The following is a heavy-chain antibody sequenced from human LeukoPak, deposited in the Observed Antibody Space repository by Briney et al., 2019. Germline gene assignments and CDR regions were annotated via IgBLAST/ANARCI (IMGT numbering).Heavy chain of an antibody. CDR3: ARDYYYDSSGYYYYYMDV. D-gene: IGHD3-22*01. CDR2: IYSGGST. V-gene: IGHV3-53*01. CDR1: GFTVSSNY. J-gene: IGHJ6*03. Sequence: GESLRLSCAASGFTVSSNYMSWVRQAPGKGLEWVSVIYSGGSTYYADSVKGRFTISRDNSKNTLYLQMNSLRAEDTAVYYCARDYYYDSSGYYYYYMDVWGKGTTVTVSS.